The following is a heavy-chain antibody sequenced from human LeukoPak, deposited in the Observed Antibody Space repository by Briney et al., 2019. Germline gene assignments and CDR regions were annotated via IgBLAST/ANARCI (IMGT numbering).Heavy chain of an antibody. CDR2: INHSGST. CDR1: GGSFSGYY. D-gene: IGHD6-19*01. V-gene: IGHV4-34*01. Sequence: SETLSLTCAVYGGSFSGYYWSWIRQPPGKGLEWIGEINHSGSTNYNPSLKSRVTISVDTSKNQFSLKLSSVTAADTAVYYCARGVRIAVAGYIDYWGQGTLVTVSS. J-gene: IGHJ4*02. CDR3: ARGVRIAVAGYIDY.